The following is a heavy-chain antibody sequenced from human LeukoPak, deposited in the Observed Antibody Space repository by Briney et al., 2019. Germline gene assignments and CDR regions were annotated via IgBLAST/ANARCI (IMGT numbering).Heavy chain of an antibody. CDR1: GGSISSYY. J-gene: IGHJ4*02. V-gene: IGHV4-59*01. CDR3: ARDHYYDSSV. D-gene: IGHD3-22*01. Sequence: SETLSLTCTVSGGSISSYYWSWIRQPPGKGLEWIGYIYYSGSTNYSPSLKSRVTISVDTSKNQFSLKLSSVTAADTAVYYCARDHYYDSSVWGQGTLVTVSS. CDR2: IYYSGST.